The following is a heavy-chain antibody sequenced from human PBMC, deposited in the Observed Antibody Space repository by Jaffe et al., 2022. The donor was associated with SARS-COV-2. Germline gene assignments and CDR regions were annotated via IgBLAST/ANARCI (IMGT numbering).Heavy chain of an antibody. J-gene: IGHJ3*02. CDR2: ISSSGSTI. D-gene: IGHD1-26*01. CDR1: GFTFSSYE. V-gene: IGHV3-48*03. CDR3: ARGGSYYVGAFDI. Sequence: EVQLVESGGGLVQPGGSLRLSCAASGFTFSSYEMNWVRQAPGKGLEWVSYISSSGSTIYYADSVKGRFTISRDNAKNSLYLQMNSLRAEDTAVYYCARGGSYYVGAFDIWGQGTMVTVSS.